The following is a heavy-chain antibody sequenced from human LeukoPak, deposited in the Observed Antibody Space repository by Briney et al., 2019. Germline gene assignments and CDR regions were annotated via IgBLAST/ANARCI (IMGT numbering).Heavy chain of an antibody. CDR3: ARESDYDILTGYYDY. D-gene: IGHD3-9*01. CDR2: INPNSGGT. CDR1: GYTFTSYG. Sequence: GASVKVSCKASGYTFTSYGISWVRQAPGQGLEWMGWINPNSGGTNCAQKFQGRVTMTRDTSISTAYMELSRLRSDDTAVYYCARESDYDILTGYYDYWGQGTLVTVSS. J-gene: IGHJ4*02. V-gene: IGHV1-2*02.